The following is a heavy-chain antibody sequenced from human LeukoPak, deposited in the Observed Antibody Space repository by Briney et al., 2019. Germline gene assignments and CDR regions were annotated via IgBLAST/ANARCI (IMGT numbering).Heavy chain of an antibody. V-gene: IGHV4-38-2*01. CDR1: GYSISSGYY. J-gene: IGHJ4*02. D-gene: IGHD1-26*01. CDR3: ARRRSASSQVDY. Sequence: SETLSLTCAVSGYSISSGYYYVWIRQPPGKGLEWIGNIYHSGSTYYNPSLKSRFTISVDTSKNQFSLKLNSITAADTAVYYCARRRSASSQVDYWGQGTLVTVSS. CDR2: IYHSGST.